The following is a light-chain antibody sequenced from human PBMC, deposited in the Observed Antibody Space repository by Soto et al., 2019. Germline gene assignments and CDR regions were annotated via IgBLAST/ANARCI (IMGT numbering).Light chain of an antibody. CDR3: MQGTHWPPYT. Sequence: DVVMTQSPLSLPVTLGQPASISCRASRSLVYSDGNSYLSWYHQRPGQSPRRLIYTTSNRASGVPDRFIGSGSGTDFTLEISRVEAEDIGIYYSMQGTHWPPYTFGQGTKLEIK. J-gene: IGKJ2*01. CDR1: RSLVYSDGNSY. V-gene: IGKV2-30*01. CDR2: TTS.